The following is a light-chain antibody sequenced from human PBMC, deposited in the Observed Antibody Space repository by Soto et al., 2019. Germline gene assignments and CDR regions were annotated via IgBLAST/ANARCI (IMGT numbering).Light chain of an antibody. V-gene: IGKV1-5*03. CDR3: QHYNTYSGT. J-gene: IGKJ3*01. Sequence: DIQMTQSPSTLSASVGGRVTITCRASQSINTWLAWYQQKPGKAPKLLIYRASTLESGVPSRFSGSGSGTEFTLTISSLQPDDFSTYYCQHYNTYSGTFGPGTQVDI. CDR2: RAS. CDR1: QSINTW.